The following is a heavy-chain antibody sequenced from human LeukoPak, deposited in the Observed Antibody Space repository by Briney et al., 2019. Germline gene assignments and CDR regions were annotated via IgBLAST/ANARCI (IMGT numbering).Heavy chain of an antibody. V-gene: IGHV4-38-2*01. D-gene: IGHD1-20*01. CDR2: IYRSGIT. Sequence: SVTLSLTCAVSSYSISSGYHWGWIRQAPGKGLEWIGSIYRSGITYYNPSLKSPVTISVDTSKHQFSLKLSSVTAADTAVYYCARINWIPDYWGPGTLVTVSS. CDR3: ARINWIPDY. J-gene: IGHJ4*02. CDR1: SYSISSGYH.